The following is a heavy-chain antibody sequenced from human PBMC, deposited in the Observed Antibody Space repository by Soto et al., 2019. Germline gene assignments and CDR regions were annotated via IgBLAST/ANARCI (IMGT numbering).Heavy chain of an antibody. CDR1: GFIFGDYY. D-gene: IGHD6-13*01. CDR2: ISSSGSSK. V-gene: IGHV3-NL1*01. CDR3: TNGRRQQPPLD. J-gene: IGHJ4*02. Sequence: PGGSLRLSCVASGFIFGDYYMNWIRQSPGKGLEWLSYISSSGSSKFYADSEGRFTISRDNSKNTLYLQMNSLRAEDTAVYYCTNGRRQQPPLDWGQGTLVTVSS.